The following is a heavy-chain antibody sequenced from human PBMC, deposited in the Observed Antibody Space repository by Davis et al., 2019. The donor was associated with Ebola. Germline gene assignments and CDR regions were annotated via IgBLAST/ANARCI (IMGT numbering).Heavy chain of an antibody. CDR1: GYTLSEFS. CDR2: FDPEHGGH. CDR3: SPDPVLTAKYV. V-gene: IGHV1-24*01. D-gene: IGHD4/OR15-4a*01. Sequence: ASVKVSCKVFGYTLSEFSMHWVRQAPGGGLEWMGGFDPEHGGHRYAQKLQGRVIMIEDTLTNIAYMELSGLTSEDTAVYYCSPDPVLTAKYVWGQGTLVSVSS. J-gene: IGHJ4*02.